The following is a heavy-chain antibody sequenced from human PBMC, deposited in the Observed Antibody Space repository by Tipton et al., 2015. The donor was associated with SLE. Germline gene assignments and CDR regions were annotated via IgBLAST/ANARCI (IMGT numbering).Heavy chain of an antibody. D-gene: IGHD1-26*01. CDR2: IYPGDSDT. J-gene: IGHJ3*02. V-gene: IGHV5-51*03. CDR1: GYSFTSYW. CDR3: ARLEDNSGSYGGAFDI. Sequence: QSGAEVKKPGESLKISCKGSGYSFTSYWIGWVRQMPGKGLEWTGIIYPGDSDTRYSPSFQGQVTISADKSISTAYLQWSSLKASYPAMYYCARLEDNSGSYGGAFDIWGQGTMVTVCS.